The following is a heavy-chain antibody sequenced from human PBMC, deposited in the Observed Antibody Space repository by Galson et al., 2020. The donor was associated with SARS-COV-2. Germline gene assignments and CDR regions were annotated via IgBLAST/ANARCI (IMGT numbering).Heavy chain of an antibody. CDR1: GFTFSRFW. CDR3: ARDQDGYNDF. Sequence: GESLKISCAASGFTFSRFWMSWVRQAPGKGLEWVANIKQDGSDRYYGDSVKGRFTISSDNAKNSLYLQMNSLRAEYTAVYYCARDQDGYNDFWGQGTLVTVSS. CDR2: IKQDGSDR. V-gene: IGHV3-7*01. D-gene: IGHD5-12*01. J-gene: IGHJ4*02.